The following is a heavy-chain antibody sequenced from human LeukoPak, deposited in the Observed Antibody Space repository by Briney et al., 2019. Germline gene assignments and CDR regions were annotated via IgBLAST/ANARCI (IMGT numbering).Heavy chain of an antibody. J-gene: IGHJ4*02. CDR1: GFTLSSYA. CDR2: TSSSDAGT. CDR3: ARAPVTSCRGAYCYPFDY. Sequence: GGSLRLSCAASGFTLSSYAMSWARQAPGKGLEWVAATSSSDAGTYHADSVRGRFTISRDNSKNTLYLQMNSLRAEDAAVYYCARAPVTSCRGAYCYPFDYWGQGTLVTVSS. V-gene: IGHV3-23*01. D-gene: IGHD2-21*01.